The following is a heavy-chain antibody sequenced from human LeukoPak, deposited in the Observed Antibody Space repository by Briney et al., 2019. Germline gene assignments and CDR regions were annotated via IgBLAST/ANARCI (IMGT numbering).Heavy chain of an antibody. CDR3: ARSANPGVHEFDP. D-gene: IGHD6-6*01. Sequence: PGGSLRLSCEASGLTFSSYAMAWVRQAAGKGLEWLSYITSSSNINYADSVKGRFTISRDNSKNSLYLQMNSLRDEDTAVYYCARSANPGVHEFDPWGQGTLVTVSS. CDR1: GLTFSSYA. CDR2: ITSSSNI. J-gene: IGHJ5*02. V-gene: IGHV3-48*02.